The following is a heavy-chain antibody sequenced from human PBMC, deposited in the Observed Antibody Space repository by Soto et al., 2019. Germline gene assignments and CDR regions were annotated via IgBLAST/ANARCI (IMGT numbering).Heavy chain of an antibody. CDR2: ISGSGGIT. D-gene: IGHD6-19*01. Sequence: PWGCLRLSRASSGLPFSSYAMSWVRQAPGKGLEWVSAISGSGGITYYADSVKGRFTISRDNSKNTLYLQMNSLRAEDTAVYYCAKDLGQWPGYGMDVWGQGTTVTVSS. J-gene: IGHJ6*02. CDR3: AKDLGQWPGYGMDV. CDR1: GLPFSSYA. V-gene: IGHV3-23*01.